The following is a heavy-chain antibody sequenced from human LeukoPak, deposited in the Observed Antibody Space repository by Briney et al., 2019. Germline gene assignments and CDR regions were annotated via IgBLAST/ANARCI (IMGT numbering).Heavy chain of an antibody. Sequence: GGSLRLSCAASGFTFSNYSMHWVRQAPGKGLVWVSRINSDGINTSYADSVKGRFTISRDNSKNTLYLQMNSLRIEDTAMYYCARDTAGSGSPPDYWGQGTLVTVSS. D-gene: IGHD3-10*01. V-gene: IGHV3-74*01. CDR3: ARDTAGSGSPPDY. J-gene: IGHJ4*02. CDR1: GFTFSNYS. CDR2: INSDGINT.